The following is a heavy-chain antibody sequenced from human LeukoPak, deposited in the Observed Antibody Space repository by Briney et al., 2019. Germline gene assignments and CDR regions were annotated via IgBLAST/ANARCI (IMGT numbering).Heavy chain of an antibody. CDR1: GFTFSSYG. CDR2: IRYDGSNE. J-gene: IGHJ1*01. D-gene: IGHD3-10*01. V-gene: IGHV3-30*02. Sequence: GGSLRLSCAASGFTFSSYGMHWVRQAPGKGLEWVAFIRYDGSNEYYADSAKGRFTISRDNSKNTLYLQMNSLRAEDTAVYYFAKQLLRRRGIAEYIQHWRNGTLISISS. CDR3: AKQLLRRRGIAEYIQH.